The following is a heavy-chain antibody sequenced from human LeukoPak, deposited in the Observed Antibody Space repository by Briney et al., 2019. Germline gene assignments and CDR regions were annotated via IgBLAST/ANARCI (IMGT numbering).Heavy chain of an antibody. CDR3: TSRSASGNWFLHY. Sequence: ASVKVSCKASGYTFTGQYRHWVRQAPGRGLEWMGWINPHSGDTHYAQKFQGRVTMTTDTSISTVHMELSSLTSDDTAVYYCTSRSASGNWFLHYWGQGTLVTVSS. J-gene: IGHJ4*02. CDR1: GYTFTGQY. V-gene: IGHV1-2*02. CDR2: INPHSGDT. D-gene: IGHD3-10*01.